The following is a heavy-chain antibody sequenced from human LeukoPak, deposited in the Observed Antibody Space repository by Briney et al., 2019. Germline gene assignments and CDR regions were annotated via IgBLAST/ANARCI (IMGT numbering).Heavy chain of an antibody. CDR3: ASLYCGGDCYKDY. CDR1: GFTFSSYA. V-gene: IGHV3-23*01. Sequence: QTGGSLRLSCAASGFTFSSYAMTWVRQPPGKGLEGVSSITGSTGSTYYADSVKGRFTISRDNAKNSLYLQMNSLRAEDTAVYYCASLYCGGDCYKDYWGQGTLVTVSS. CDR2: ITGSTGST. J-gene: IGHJ4*02. D-gene: IGHD2-21*02.